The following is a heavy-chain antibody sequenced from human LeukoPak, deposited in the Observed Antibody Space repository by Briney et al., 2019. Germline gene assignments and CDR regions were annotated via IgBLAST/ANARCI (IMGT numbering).Heavy chain of an antibody. Sequence: SVKVSCKASGGTFSSYAISWVRQAPGQGLEWMGGIFPIFGTANYAQQFLGRVTSTAVDSPSTAYMQLGSLRSEDTAVYYCARDRYYGSGSYYNAWGQGTLVTVSS. CDR1: GGTFSSYA. CDR2: IFPIFGTA. D-gene: IGHD3-10*01. V-gene: IGHV1-69*13. CDR3: ARDRYYGSGSYYNA. J-gene: IGHJ5*02.